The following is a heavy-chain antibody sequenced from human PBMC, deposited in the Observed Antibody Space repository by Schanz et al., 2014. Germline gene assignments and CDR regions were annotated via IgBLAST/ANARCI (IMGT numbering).Heavy chain of an antibody. D-gene: IGHD3-3*01. V-gene: IGHV3-48*01. Sequence: DVHLLESGGGLVQPGGSLRLSCTASGFTFSSYSMNWVRQAPGKGLEWVSYVSRSTPDIYYAGSVKGRFTMSRDNAKNSVFLQMNSLRAEDTAVYYCVRDSFFAFDYWGQGTLVTVSS. CDR2: VSRSTPDI. CDR3: VRDSFFAFDY. J-gene: IGHJ4*02. CDR1: GFTFSSYS.